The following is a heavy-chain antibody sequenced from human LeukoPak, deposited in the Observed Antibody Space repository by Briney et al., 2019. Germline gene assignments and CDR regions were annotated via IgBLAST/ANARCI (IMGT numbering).Heavy chain of an antibody. J-gene: IGHJ4*02. CDR1: GFIFNSYT. CDR2: ISYDGGTK. Sequence: GGSLRLSCAASGFIFNSYTLPWVRQAPGKGLEWVAHISYDGGTKFYADSVKGRFTISRDNSRNTLYLQMNSLRADDTALYYCARESHAGGGIVVVTTNSPVDYWGQGTLVTVSS. CDR3: ARESHAGGGIVVVTTNSPVDY. V-gene: IGHV3-30-3*01. D-gene: IGHD2-21*02.